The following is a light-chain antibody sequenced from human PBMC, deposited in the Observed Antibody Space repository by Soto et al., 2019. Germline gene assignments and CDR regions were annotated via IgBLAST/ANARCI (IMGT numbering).Light chain of an antibody. CDR1: QSVSSN. CDR2: GAS. Sequence: EIVMTQSPATLSVSPGESATLSCRASQSVSSNLAWYQQKPGQATRLLIYGASTRATGIPTRFSGSGSGTEFTLTISSLQSEDFAVYYCQQYHNWPPVTFGQGTKREIQ. V-gene: IGKV3-15*01. CDR3: QQYHNWPPVT. J-gene: IGKJ2*01.